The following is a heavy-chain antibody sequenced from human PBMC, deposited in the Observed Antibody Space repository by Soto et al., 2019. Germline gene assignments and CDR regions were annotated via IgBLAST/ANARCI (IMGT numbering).Heavy chain of an antibody. CDR1: GYTFTGYY. Sequence: ASVKVSCKDSGYTFTGYYMHWVRQAPGQGLEWMGWINPNSGGTNYAQKFQGWVTMTRDTSISTAYMELSRLRSDDTAVYYCARMYDSSGTIDYWGQGTLVTVSS. J-gene: IGHJ4*02. D-gene: IGHD3-22*01. CDR2: INPNSGGT. CDR3: ARMYDSSGTIDY. V-gene: IGHV1-2*04.